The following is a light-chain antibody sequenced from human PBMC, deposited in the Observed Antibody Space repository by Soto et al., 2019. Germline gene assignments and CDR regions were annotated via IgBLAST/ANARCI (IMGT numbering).Light chain of an antibody. CDR2: LGF. V-gene: IGKV2-28*01. CDR3: MQALQTPYT. J-gene: IGKJ2*01. Sequence: EIVMTQSPPYLTVTPGEPASISCSSSQRLLHSNGNIFLDWYLQKPGQSPQLLIYLGFNRASGVPDRDSGSAAGTDFTLTISREQAEDAGVYYCMQALQTPYTFGQGTKLDI. CDR1: QRLLHSNGNIF.